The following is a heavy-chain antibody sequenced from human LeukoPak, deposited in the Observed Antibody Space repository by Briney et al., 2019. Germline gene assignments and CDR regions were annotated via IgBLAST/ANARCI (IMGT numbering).Heavy chain of an antibody. CDR2: FDPEDGET. J-gene: IGHJ3*02. CDR3: ALVVVAATQSAFDI. Sequence: GASVKVSCKVSGYTLTELSMHWVRQAPGKGLEWMGGFDPEDGETIYAQKFQGRVTMTEDTSTDTAYMELSSLRSEDTAVYYCALVVVAATQSAFDIWDQGTMVTVSS. V-gene: IGHV1-24*01. D-gene: IGHD2-15*01. CDR1: GYTLTELS.